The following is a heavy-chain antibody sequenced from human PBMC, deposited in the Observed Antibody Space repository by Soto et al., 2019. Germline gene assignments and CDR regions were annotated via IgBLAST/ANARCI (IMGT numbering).Heavy chain of an antibody. D-gene: IGHD6-19*01. J-gene: IGHJ4*02. CDR2: INPSGGST. CDR1: GDSISSGYY. CDR3: ARDGRSSYSSGWYYFDY. Sequence: CAVSGDSISSGYYWAWIRQPPGEGLEWMGIINPSGGSTSYAQKFQGRVTMTRDTSTSTVYMELSSLRSEDTAVYYCARDGRSSYSSGWYYFDYWGQGXLVTVSS. V-gene: IGHV1-46*01.